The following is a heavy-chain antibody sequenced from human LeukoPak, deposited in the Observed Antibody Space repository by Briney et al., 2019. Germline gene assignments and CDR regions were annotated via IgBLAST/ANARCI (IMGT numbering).Heavy chain of an antibody. D-gene: IGHD6-13*01. CDR2: MKYDGSEN. CDR3: ARDIAAAGLFFDY. V-gene: IGHV3-7*01. CDR1: GFTFSSYS. J-gene: IGHJ4*02. Sequence: GGSLRLSCAASGFTFSSYSMNWVRQAPGKGLEGVANMKYDGSENDYVDSVKGRFTISRDNAKNSLYLQMNSLRAEDTAVYYCARDIAAAGLFFDYWGQGTLVTVSS.